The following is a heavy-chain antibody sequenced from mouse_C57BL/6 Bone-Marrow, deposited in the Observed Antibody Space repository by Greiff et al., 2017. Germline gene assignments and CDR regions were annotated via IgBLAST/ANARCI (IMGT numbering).Heavy chain of an antibody. V-gene: IGHV1-69*01. CDR1: GYTFTSYW. CDR2: IDPSDSYT. J-gene: IGHJ3*01. Sequence: QVQLQQPGAELVMPGASVKLSCKASGYTFTSYWMHWVKQRPGQGLEWIGEIDPSDSYTNYNQKFKGKSTLTVDKSSSTAYMQLRSLTSEDSAVYYCAGSFAYWGQGTLVTVSA. CDR3: AGSFAY.